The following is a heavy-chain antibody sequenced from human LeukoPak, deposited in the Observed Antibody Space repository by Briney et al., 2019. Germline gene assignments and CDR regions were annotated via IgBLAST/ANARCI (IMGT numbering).Heavy chain of an antibody. V-gene: IGHV1-8*01. CDR3: ARVRYGSGGSCKKVSRYYFDY. D-gene: IGHD2-15*01. J-gene: IGHJ4*02. CDR2: MNTNSGNT. Sequence: ASVKVSCKASGYTFTSYDINWVRQATGQGLEWMGWMNTNSGNTGYAQKFQGRVTMTRNTSISTAYMELSSLRSEDTAVYYCARVRYGSGGSCKKVSRYYFDYWGQGTLVTVSS. CDR1: GYTFTSYD.